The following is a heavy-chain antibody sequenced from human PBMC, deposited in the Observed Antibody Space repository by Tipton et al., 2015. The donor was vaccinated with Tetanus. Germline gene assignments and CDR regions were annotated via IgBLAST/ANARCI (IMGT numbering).Heavy chain of an antibody. Sequence: LRLSCTVSGDSMTRYYWSWIRQPPGKGLEWISYIFASGSTNYNPALKSRVTISMDTSKNQISLNLTSVTAADTAVYYCARSITQGPGWYYGMDVWGQGTTVTVSS. CDR3: ARSITQGPGWYYGMDV. V-gene: IGHV4-4*08. D-gene: IGHD1-14*01. CDR2: IFASGST. J-gene: IGHJ6*02. CDR1: GDSMTRYY.